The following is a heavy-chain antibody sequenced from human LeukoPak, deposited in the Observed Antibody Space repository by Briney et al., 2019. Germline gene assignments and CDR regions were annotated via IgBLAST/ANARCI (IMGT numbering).Heavy chain of an antibody. J-gene: IGHJ4*02. CDR1: GFTFSSYA. CDR2: ISSSSSYI. D-gene: IGHD6-13*01. Sequence: PGGSLRLSCAASGFTFSSYAMSWVRQAPGKGLEWVSSISSSSSYIYYADSVKGRFTISRDNAKNSLYLQMNSLRAEDTAVYYCASDGYSSSWYYFDYWGQGTLVTVSS. V-gene: IGHV3-21*01. CDR3: ASDGYSSSWYYFDY.